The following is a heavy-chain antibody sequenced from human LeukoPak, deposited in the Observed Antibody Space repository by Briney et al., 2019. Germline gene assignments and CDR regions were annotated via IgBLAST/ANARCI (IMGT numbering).Heavy chain of an antibody. J-gene: IGHJ4*02. CDR3: GRLGIAAAGMDY. CDR2: INHSGST. CDR1: GGSFSGYY. D-gene: IGHD6-13*01. Sequence: SETLSLTCAVYGGSFSGYYWSWIRQPPGKGLEWIGEINHSGSTNYNPSLKSRVTISVDTSKNQFSLKLSSVTAADTAVYYCGRLGIAAAGMDYWGQGTLVTVSS. V-gene: IGHV4-34*01.